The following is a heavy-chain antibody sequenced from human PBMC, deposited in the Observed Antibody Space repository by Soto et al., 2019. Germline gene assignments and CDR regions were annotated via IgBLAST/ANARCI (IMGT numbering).Heavy chain of an antibody. CDR1: GGTFSSYT. CDR3: ARVVYGDYEGPDY. Sequence: QVQLVQSGAEVKKPGSSVKVSCKASGGTFSSYTISWVRQAPGQGLEWMGRIIPILGIANYAQKFQGRVTITAAKSTSTAYMEVSSLRSEDRAVYYCARVVYGDYEGPDYWGQGTLVTVSS. V-gene: IGHV1-69*02. D-gene: IGHD4-17*01. J-gene: IGHJ4*02. CDR2: IIPILGIA.